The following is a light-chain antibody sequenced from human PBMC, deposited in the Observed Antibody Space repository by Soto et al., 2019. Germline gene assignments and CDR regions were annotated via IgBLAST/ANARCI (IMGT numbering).Light chain of an antibody. CDR2: GAS. Sequence: AIQMTQSPSSLSASVGDRVTIACRASQGIRTDLGWYQQKPGKAPELLISGASSLQSGVPSRFSGSGSGTYFTLTISSLQPEHFATYYCLQDYNYPLTFGQGTKVEIK. CDR1: QGIRTD. CDR3: LQDYNYPLT. J-gene: IGKJ1*01. V-gene: IGKV1-6*01.